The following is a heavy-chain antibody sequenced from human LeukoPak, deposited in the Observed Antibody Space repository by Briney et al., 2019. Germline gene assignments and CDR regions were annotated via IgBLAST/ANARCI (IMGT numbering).Heavy chain of an antibody. V-gene: IGHV4-4*08. CDR2: MCPSGRT. CDR3: ATSYDGKTAPYDL. J-gene: IGHJ5*02. D-gene: IGHD4-23*01. CDR1: NDSISSYC. Sequence: SETLSLTCTVSNDSISSYCCSWVRQPPGKGLEWIGFMCPSGRTDYNPSLKSRVTMSIDTSKNQLSMELRFLTAADTAVYYCATSYDGKTAPYDLWGHGTQVTVSS.